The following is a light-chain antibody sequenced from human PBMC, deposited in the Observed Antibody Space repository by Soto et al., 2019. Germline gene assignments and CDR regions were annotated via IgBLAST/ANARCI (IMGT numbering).Light chain of an antibody. CDR1: QSVSSSY. J-gene: IGKJ1*01. CDR2: GAS. V-gene: IGKV3-20*01. Sequence: EIVLTQSPGTLSLSPGERATLSCRASQSVSSSYLAWYQQKPGQAPRLLIYGASSRATGIQDRFSGSGSGTDFTLNINRLEPEDVAVYYWQQYGRSPRTFGQGTKVEIK. CDR3: QQYGRSPRT.